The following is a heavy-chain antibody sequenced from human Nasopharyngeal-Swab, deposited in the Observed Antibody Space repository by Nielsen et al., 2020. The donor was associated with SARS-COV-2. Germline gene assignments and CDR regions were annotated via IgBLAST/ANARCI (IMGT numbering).Heavy chain of an antibody. J-gene: IGHJ4*02. CDR1: GYIFTSYY. V-gene: IGHV1-46*01. CDR2: INPSGGST. CDR3: AREHPTTRASDY. Sequence: ASVKVSCKASGYIFTSYYLHWVRQAPGHGLEWMGIINPSGGSTSYAQNFQDRVTMTRDTSTTTVYMELSSLRSDDTAVYYCAREHPTTRASDYWGQGTLVTVSS. D-gene: IGHD4-11*01.